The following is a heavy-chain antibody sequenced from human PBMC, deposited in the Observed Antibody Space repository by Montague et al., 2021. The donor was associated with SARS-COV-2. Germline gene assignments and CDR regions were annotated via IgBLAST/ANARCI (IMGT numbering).Heavy chain of an antibody. V-gene: IGHV4-39*01. D-gene: IGHD3-3*01. CDR3: ARQKLGSVTIFGVVMHDRWFAT. J-gene: IGHJ5*02. CDR2: IYYSGST. CDR1: GGPISSSSYY. Sequence: SETLSLTCTVSGGPISSSSYYWGWIRQPPGKGLEWIGNIYYSGSTYYNPSLKSRVTISVDTSKTQFTLKLSSVTAADTAVYYCARQKLGSVTIFGVVMHDRWFATGGQGTL.